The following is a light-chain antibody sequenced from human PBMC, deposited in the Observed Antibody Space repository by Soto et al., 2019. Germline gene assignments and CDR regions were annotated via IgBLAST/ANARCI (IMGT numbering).Light chain of an antibody. Sequence: SFELTQPPSVSVAPGQTARITSGGYNVITKSVHWYQQRPGQAPVLGVQDDSDRPSGIPERFSGSNSGKPANLTINRVEAVDVADYYFHVWDGSRAHDVFGTGTK. V-gene: IGLV3-21*02. J-gene: IGLJ1*01. CDR3: HVWDGSRAHDV. CDR2: DDS. CDR1: NVITKS.